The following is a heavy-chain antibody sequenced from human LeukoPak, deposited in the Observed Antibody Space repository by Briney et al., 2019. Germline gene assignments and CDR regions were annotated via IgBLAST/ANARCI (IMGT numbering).Heavy chain of an antibody. V-gene: IGHV1-8*01. D-gene: IGHD2-2*01. CDR2: MNPNSGNT. J-gene: IGHJ6*02. CDR1: GYTFTSYD. CDR3: ARDGVRQYQLLWSYYYYGMDV. Sequence: ASVKVSCKASGYTFTSYDINWVRQATGQGLEWMGWMNPNSGNTGYAQKFRGRVTMTRNTSISTAYMELSSLRSEDTAVYYCARDGVRQYQLLWSYYYYGMDVWGQGTTVTVSS.